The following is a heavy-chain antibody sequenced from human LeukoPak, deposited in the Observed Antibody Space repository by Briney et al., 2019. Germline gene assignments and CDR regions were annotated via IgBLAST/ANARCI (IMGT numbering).Heavy chain of an antibody. D-gene: IGHD4-17*01. CDR3: AKDRYGDFIIDY. J-gene: IGHJ4*02. CDR1: GFTFSSYA. Sequence: PGGSLRLSCAASGFTFSSYAMHWVRQAPGKGLEYVSAISSNGGSTYYANSVKGRFTISRDNSKNTLYLQMNSLRAEDTAVYYCAKDRYGDFIIDYWGQGTLVTVSS. CDR2: ISSNGGST. V-gene: IGHV3-64*01.